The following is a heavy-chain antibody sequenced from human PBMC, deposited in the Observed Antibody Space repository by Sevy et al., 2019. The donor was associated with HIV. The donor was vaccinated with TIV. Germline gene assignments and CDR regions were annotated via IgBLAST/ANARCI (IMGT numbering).Heavy chain of an antibody. CDR3: ARDCSSTSCLWGMDV. V-gene: IGHV3-7*03. J-gene: IGHJ6*02. D-gene: IGHD2-2*01. Sequence: GGSLRLSCAASGFTFSTYWMHWVRQAPGKGLEWVANIKRDGSEKYYVASVKGRFTISRDNAKNSLYLQMNSLRAEDTAVYYCARDCSSTSCLWGMDVWGQGTTVTVSS. CDR2: IKRDGSEK. CDR1: GFTFSTYW.